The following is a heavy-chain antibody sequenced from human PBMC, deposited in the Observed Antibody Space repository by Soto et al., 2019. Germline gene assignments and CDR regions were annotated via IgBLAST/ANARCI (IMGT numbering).Heavy chain of an antibody. CDR3: ALRTYWTGGMDV. D-gene: IGHD1-1*01. Sequence: QLQLQESGSGLVKPSQTMSLTCAVSGGSISSGGYSWSWIRQPPGKGLECIGYIYHSGSTYYNPSLKSRVTISVDRSKNQFSLKLSSVTAADTAVYYCALRTYWTGGMDVWGQGTTVTVSS. CDR2: IYHSGST. CDR1: GGSISSGGYS. V-gene: IGHV4-30-2*01. J-gene: IGHJ6*02.